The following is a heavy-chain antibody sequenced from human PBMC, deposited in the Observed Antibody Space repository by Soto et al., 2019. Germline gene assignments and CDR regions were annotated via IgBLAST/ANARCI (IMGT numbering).Heavy chain of an antibody. V-gene: IGHV1-18*01. Sequence: QVQLVQSGAEVKNPGASVKVSCKASGYTFTRYGIGWARQAPGQGLEWMGWINTYNGNTNYAQNVQGRVTLTTETSTSTAYMELRSLRSNDTAIYYCAMVDVYVTPSPQDVWGQGTTVIVS. J-gene: IGHJ6*02. CDR3: AMVDVYVTPSPQDV. CDR1: GYTFTRYG. CDR2: INTYNGNT. D-gene: IGHD3-16*01.